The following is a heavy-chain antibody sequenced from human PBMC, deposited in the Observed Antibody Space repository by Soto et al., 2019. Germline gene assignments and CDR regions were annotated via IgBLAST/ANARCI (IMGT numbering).Heavy chain of an antibody. CDR2: ISWDDDK. CDR1: GFSLSTGGVG. V-gene: IGHV2-5*02. D-gene: IGHD2-21*02. CDR3: THSRCGGDCLQSYSSHYYFAMDV. J-gene: IGHJ6*02. Sequence: QITLMESGPTLVKPTQTLTLTCTFSGFSLSTGGVGVGWIRQPPGKALEWLALISWDDDKRYSPSLRSRLTSNKDTSKNQVILKLTNMDPLETGTYYCTHSRCGGDCLQSYSSHYYFAMDVWGQGTTVTVAS.